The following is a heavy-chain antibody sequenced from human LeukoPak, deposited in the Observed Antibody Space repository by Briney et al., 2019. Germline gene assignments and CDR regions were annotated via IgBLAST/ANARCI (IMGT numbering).Heavy chain of an antibody. D-gene: IGHD3-16*02. V-gene: IGHV3-23*01. CDR1: GFTFSSYA. J-gene: IGHJ4*02. CDR2: ISGSGGST. Sequence: PGGSLRLSCAASGFTFSSYAMSWVRQAPGKGLEWVSAISGSGGSTYYADSVKGRFTISRDNSKNTLYLQMSSLRAEDTAVYYCAKNMITFGGVIGYFDYWGQGTLVTVSS. CDR3: AKNMITFGGVIGYFDY.